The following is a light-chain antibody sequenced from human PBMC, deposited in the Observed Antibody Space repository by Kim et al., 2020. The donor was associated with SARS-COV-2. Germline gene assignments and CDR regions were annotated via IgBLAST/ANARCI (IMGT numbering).Light chain of an antibody. CDR2: GKN. V-gene: IGLV3-19*01. Sequence: SSELTQDPAVSVALGQTVRITCQADSLRTYYATWYQQRPGQAPILVIYGKNNRPSGIPDRFSGSSSGNTASLTITGAQAEDEADYYCNSRDSSGTHLVFG. J-gene: IGLJ3*02. CDR3: NSRDSSGTHLV. CDR1: SLRTYY.